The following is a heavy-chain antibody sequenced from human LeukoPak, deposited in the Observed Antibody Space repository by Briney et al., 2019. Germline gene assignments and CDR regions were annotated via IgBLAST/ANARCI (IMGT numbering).Heavy chain of an antibody. CDR2: IYYSGST. D-gene: IGHD6-13*01. Sequence: SETLSLTCTASGGSISSYYWSWIRQPPGKGLEWIGYIYYSGSTNYNPSLKSRVTISVDTSKNQFSLKLSSVTAADTAVYYCVSSRYSSSWFDYWGQGTLVTVSS. J-gene: IGHJ4*02. V-gene: IGHV4-59*01. CDR1: GGSISSYY. CDR3: VSSRYSSSWFDY.